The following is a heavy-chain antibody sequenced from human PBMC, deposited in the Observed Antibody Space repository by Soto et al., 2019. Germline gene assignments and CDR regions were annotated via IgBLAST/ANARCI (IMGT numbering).Heavy chain of an antibody. J-gene: IGHJ4*02. V-gene: IGHV4-30-4*01. CDR2: ISYSGTT. CDR1: GGSIRSDDYY. Sequence: SETLSLTCTVSGGSIRSDDYYWSWIRQPPGKGLEWIGYISYSGTTYYNPSLKSRLAMSIDTSKNQFSLKLSSLSAADTAVYYCARDRSNSPDYFDYWGQGTLVTV. CDR3: ARDRSNSPDYFDY. D-gene: IGHD6-6*01.